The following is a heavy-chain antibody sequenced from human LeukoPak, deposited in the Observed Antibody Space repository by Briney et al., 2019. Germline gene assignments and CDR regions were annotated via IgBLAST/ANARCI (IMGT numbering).Heavy chain of an antibody. CDR2: IKQDGSEI. Sequence: GGSLRLSCAASGFTFRNYWITWVRQAPGKGLEWVANIKQDGSEINYVDSVKGRFTISRDDAKNSLSLQMNSLRAEDTAVYYCARDISLPNYDGFDIWGQGTMVTVSS. J-gene: IGHJ3*02. V-gene: IGHV3-7*05. CDR1: GFTFRNYW. CDR3: ARDISLPNYDGFDI. D-gene: IGHD5-24*01.